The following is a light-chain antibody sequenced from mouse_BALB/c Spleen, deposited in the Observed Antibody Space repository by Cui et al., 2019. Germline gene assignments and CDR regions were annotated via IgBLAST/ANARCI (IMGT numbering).Light chain of an antibody. CDR3: HQWSSYPLT. J-gene: IGKJ5*01. CDR2: STS. V-gene: IGKV4-79*01. Sequence: IVPTQAPANMSASPGEKVTLTCSASSSVSSSYLYWYQQKPGSSPKLWIYSTSNLASGVPARFSGSGSGTSYSLTISSMEAEDAASYFCHQWSSYPLTFGAGTKLELK. CDR1: SSVSSSY.